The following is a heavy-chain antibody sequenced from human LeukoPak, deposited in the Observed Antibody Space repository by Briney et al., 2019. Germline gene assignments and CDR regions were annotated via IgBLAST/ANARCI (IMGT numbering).Heavy chain of an antibody. CDR2: ISSSSSYI. J-gene: IGHJ4*02. D-gene: IGHD1-26*01. CDR1: GGSISSSSYY. V-gene: IGHV3-21*01. Sequence: ETLSLTCTVSGGSISSSSYYWGWVRQAPGKGLEWVSSISSSSSYIYYADSVKGRFTISRDNAKNSLYLQMNSLRAEDTAVYYCARGSYSNYWGQGTLVTVSS. CDR3: ARGSYSNY.